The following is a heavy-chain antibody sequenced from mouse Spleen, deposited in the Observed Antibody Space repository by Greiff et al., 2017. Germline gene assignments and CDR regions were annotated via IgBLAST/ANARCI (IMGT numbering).Heavy chain of an antibody. CDR2: ISSGGSYT. CDR3: ARGTTVVDY. D-gene: IGHD1-1*01. V-gene: IGHV5-9*02. CDR1: GFAFSSYD. J-gene: IGHJ2*01. Sequence: EVQRVESGGGLVKPGGSLKLSCAASGFAFSSYDMSWVRQTPEKRLEWVATISSGGSYTYYPDSVKGRFTISRDNARNTLYLQMSSLRSEDTALYYCARGTTVVDYWGQGTTLTVSS.